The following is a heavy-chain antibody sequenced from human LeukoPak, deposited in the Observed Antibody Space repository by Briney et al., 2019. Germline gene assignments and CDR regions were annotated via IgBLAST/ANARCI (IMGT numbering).Heavy chain of an antibody. D-gene: IGHD3-22*01. CDR2: IYSGGMT. CDR1: GFSVSNNY. V-gene: IGHV3-53*01. J-gene: IGHJ4*02. Sequence: PGGSLRLSCAASGFSVSNNYMSWVRQAPGRGLEWVSAIYSGGMTYYADSVKGRFTISRDNSKNTLYLQMNSLRADDTAVYSCAKGGYYDNSGYYYFDYWGQGTLVTVSS. CDR3: AKGGYYDNSGYYYFDY.